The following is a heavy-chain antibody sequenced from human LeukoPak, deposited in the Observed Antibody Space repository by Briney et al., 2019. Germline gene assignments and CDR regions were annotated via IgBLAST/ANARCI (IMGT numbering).Heavy chain of an antibody. D-gene: IGHD6-19*01. CDR2: IHSGESP. V-gene: IGHV4-38-2*01. Sequence: PSETLSLTCDVSAYSLSSGYFWGWSRQPPGKGREWIPIIHSGESPYYSPSLERRVTIAIDTSKNHFSLKLNSVTAADTAVYYCARGGGVRTGSGWHPGNWFDPWGQGTLVIVSS. CDR3: ARGGGVRTGSGWHPGNWFDP. J-gene: IGHJ5*02. CDR1: AYSLSSGYF.